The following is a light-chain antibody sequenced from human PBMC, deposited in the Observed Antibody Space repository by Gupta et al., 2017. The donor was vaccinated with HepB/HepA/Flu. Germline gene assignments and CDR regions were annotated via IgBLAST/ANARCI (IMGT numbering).Light chain of an antibody. CDR3: QQNDNDPWT. Sequence: DIQMTQSPSSPSASVGDRVTITCRASQSISTYLGWYQQKPGKAPKLLIYAASNVQSGVPSRFSGSGSGTDFTLTISSLQPEDFATYYCQQNDNDPWTFGQGTKVEIK. CDR2: AAS. CDR1: QSISTY. J-gene: IGKJ1*01. V-gene: IGKV1-39*01.